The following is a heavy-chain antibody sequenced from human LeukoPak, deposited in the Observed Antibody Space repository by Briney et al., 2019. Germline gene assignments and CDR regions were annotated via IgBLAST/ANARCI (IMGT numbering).Heavy chain of an antibody. Sequence: PGGSLRLSCAASGFTFSSYSMNWVRQAPGKGLEWVSSISSSSSYIYYADSVKGRFTISRDNAKNSLYLQMNSLRAEDTAVYFCARVGTMVRGAVDYWGQGTLVTVSS. J-gene: IGHJ4*02. CDR3: ARVGTMVRGAVDY. D-gene: IGHD3-10*01. CDR2: ISSSSSYI. CDR1: GFTFSSYS. V-gene: IGHV3-21*01.